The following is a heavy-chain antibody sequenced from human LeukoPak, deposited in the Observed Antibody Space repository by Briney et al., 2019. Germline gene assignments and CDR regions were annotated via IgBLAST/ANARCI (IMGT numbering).Heavy chain of an antibody. V-gene: IGHV4-4*07. D-gene: IGHD3-22*01. Sequence: PSETLSPTCAVSGGSISSYYWSWIRQPAGKGLEWIGRIYTSGSTNYNPSLKSRVTMSVDTSKNQFSLKLSSVTAADTAVYYCARDESYYDSSGYYSTDAFDIWGQGTMVTVSS. CDR2: IYTSGST. J-gene: IGHJ3*02. CDR3: ARDESYYDSSGYYSTDAFDI. CDR1: GGSISSYY.